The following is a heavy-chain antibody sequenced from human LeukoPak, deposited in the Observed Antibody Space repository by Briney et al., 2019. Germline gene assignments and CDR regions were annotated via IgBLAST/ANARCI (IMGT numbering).Heavy chain of an antibody. Sequence: PGGSLRLCCTVSGFTFSGYTMHWVRQAPGKGLEWVSSISSSGLYIYFADSLKGRFTISRDNAKNSLYLQVNSLRAEDTAVYYCAREFEPDYFDYWGQGTLVTLSS. V-gene: IGHV3-21*01. CDR3: AREFEPDYFDY. J-gene: IGHJ4*02. CDR2: ISSSGLYI. CDR1: GFTFSGYT. D-gene: IGHD1-14*01.